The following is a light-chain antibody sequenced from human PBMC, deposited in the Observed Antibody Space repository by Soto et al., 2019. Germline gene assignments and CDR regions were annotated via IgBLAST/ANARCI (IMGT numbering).Light chain of an antibody. CDR3: QHRSSWPLT. J-gene: IGKJ4*01. CDR1: QSISDS. Sequence: EIVLTQSPATLSLSPGERATLSCRASQSISDSLAWYQLKSGQAPRLLIYDASNRATGIPARFGGSGSGTDFTLTISSLEPEDFAVYYCQHRSSWPLTFGGGTKVEIK. CDR2: DAS. V-gene: IGKV3-11*01.